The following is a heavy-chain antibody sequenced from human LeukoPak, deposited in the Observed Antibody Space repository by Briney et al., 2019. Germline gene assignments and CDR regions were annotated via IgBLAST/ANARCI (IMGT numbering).Heavy chain of an antibody. CDR2: IYSSGSTI. V-gene: IGHV3-11*01. D-gene: IGHD3-22*01. Sequence: GGSLRRSCAASGFTFSDYYLSWIRHAPGMGLEWVSYIYSSGSTIYYADSVKLRFTIYRDNDKNSLYLQMNSLRAEDTAVYCCVRVDDSGWEVYYYYYYGMDVWGQGTTVTVSS. CDR1: GFTFSDYY. J-gene: IGHJ6*02. CDR3: VRVDDSGWEVYYYYYYGMDV.